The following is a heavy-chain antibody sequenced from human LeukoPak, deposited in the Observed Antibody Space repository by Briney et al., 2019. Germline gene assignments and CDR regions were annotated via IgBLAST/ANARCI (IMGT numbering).Heavy chain of an antibody. D-gene: IGHD4-17*01. J-gene: IGHJ6*03. CDR3: AKATVTTGYYYYYMDV. CDR2: ISGSGGIT. CDR1: GFTFSSYA. V-gene: IGHV3-23*01. Sequence: PGGSLRLSCAASGFTFSSYAMSWVRQAPGKGLEWVSAISGSGGITYYADSVKGRFTISRDNSKNTLYLQMNSLRAEDTAVYYCAKATVTTGYYYYYMDVWGKGTTVTVSS.